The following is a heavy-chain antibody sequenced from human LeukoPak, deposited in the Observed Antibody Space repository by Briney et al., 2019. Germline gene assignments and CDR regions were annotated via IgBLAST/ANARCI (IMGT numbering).Heavy chain of an antibody. V-gene: IGHV4-34*01. CDR2: INHSGST. CDR3: ASAWSPKPLPLAVAGLHYFDY. CDR1: GGSFSGYY. J-gene: IGHJ4*02. D-gene: IGHD6-19*01. Sequence: PSETLSLTCAVYGGSFSGYYWSWIRQPPGKGLEWIGEINHSGSTNYNPSLKSRVTISVDTSKNQFSLKLSSVTAADTAVYYCASAWSPKPLPLAVAGLHYFDYWGQATLVTVSS.